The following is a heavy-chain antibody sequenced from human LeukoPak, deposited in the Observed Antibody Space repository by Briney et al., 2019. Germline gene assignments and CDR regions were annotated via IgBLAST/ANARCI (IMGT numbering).Heavy chain of an antibody. D-gene: IGHD1-1*01. CDR1: GFGFGKYW. CDR3: ARVKRALDAFDI. Sequence: GSLRFSCVASGFGFGKYWMSWVRQAPGKGLEWVSSISSSSSYIYYADSVKGRFTISRDNAKNSLYLQMNSLRAEDTAVYYCARVKRALDAFDIWGQGTMVTVSS. J-gene: IGHJ3*02. V-gene: IGHV3-21*01. CDR2: ISSSSSYI.